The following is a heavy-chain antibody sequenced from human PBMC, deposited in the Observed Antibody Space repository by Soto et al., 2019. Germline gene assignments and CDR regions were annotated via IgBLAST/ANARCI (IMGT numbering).Heavy chain of an antibody. Sequence: SETLSLTCTVSGGSISPYYWSWIRQPPGKGLEWIGYIYYRGSTNYNPSLKSRVTILADTSKNQFSLNLSSVNTADTAVYYCARDLRFQGHDYADYLGYGMDVWGQGTTVTVSS. D-gene: IGHD4-17*01. J-gene: IGHJ6*02. CDR2: IYYRGST. CDR3: ARDLRFQGHDYADYLGYGMDV. CDR1: GGSISPYY. V-gene: IGHV4-59*01.